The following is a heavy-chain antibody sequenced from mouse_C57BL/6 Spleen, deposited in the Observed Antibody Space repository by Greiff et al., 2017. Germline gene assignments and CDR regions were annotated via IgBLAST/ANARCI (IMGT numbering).Heavy chain of an antibody. CDR2: IYPGDGDT. CDR3: ARDCLITTVVATDAY. Sequence: QVQLQQSGAELVKPGASVKISCKASGYAFSSYWMNWVKQRPGKGLEWIGQIYPGDGDTNYNGKFKGKATLTADKSSSTAYMQLSSLTSEDSAVYFCARDCLITTVVATDAYWGQGTLVTVSA. V-gene: IGHV1-80*01. CDR1: GYAFSSYW. J-gene: IGHJ3*01. D-gene: IGHD1-1*01.